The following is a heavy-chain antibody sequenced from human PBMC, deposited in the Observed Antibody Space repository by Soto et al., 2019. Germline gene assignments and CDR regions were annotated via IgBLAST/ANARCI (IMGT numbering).Heavy chain of an antibody. J-gene: IGHJ4*02. Sequence: GDSVKVAFKASGYTFTCYYMHWVRQAPGQGLEWMGWINPNSGGTNYAQKFQGRVNMTRDTSISTAYMELSRLRSDETAVYYCARVKRWLQSNSFDYWGQGTLVT. CDR3: ARVKRWLQSNSFDY. CDR2: INPNSGGT. V-gene: IGHV1-2*02. D-gene: IGHD5-12*01. CDR1: GYTFTCYY.